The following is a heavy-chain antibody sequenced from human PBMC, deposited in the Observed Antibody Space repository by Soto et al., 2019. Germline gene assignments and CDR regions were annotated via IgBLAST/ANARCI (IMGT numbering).Heavy chain of an antibody. CDR3: ATIFGVVTPGAYDI. V-gene: IGHV3-23*01. D-gene: IGHD3-3*01. J-gene: IGHJ3*02. CDR2: ISGSGGST. CDR1: GFTFSSYA. Sequence: PGGSLRLSSAGSGFTFSSYAMSWVRQAPGKGLEWVSAISGSGGSTYYADSVKGRFTISRDNSKNTLYLQMNSLRAEDTAVYYCATIFGVVTPGAYDIWGQGTMVTV.